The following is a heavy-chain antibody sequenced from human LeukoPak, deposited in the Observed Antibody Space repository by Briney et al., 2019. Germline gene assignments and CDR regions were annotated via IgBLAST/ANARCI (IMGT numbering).Heavy chain of an antibody. D-gene: IGHD3-16*01. V-gene: IGHV3-23*01. CDR1: RFTFSSYA. J-gene: IGHJ4*02. Sequence: GGSLRLSCAASRFTFSSYAMNWVRQAPGKGLEWVSSISNSDGSTYYADFVKGRFTISRDNSKNTLYLQMNSLRAEDTAVYYCAKAHMITFGGSISHFDYWGQGTLVTVSS. CDR3: AKAHMITFGGSISHFDY. CDR2: ISNSDGST.